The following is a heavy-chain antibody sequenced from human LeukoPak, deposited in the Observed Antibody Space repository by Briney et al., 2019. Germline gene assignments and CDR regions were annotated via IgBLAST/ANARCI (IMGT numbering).Heavy chain of an antibody. CDR1: GFTFSSYG. V-gene: IGHV3-23*01. CDR2: ISGSGGST. CDR3: AKGSVIGSSLYYYHYYMDV. J-gene: IGHJ6*03. Sequence: GGSLRLSCAASGFTFSSYGMSWVRQAPGKGLEWVSAISGSGGSTYYADSVKGRFTISRDNSKNTLYLQMNSLRAEDTAVYYCAKGSVIGSSLYYYHYYMDVWGKGTTVTISS. D-gene: IGHD6-13*01.